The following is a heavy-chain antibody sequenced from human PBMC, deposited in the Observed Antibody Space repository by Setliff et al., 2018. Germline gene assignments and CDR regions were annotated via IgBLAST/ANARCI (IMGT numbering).Heavy chain of an antibody. CDR2: LIPFFGTT. V-gene: IGHV1-69*13. D-gene: IGHD6-19*01. CDR3: ARDSRQWLEGGASGDMDI. Sequence: GASVKVSCKSSGGTFSSSGITWVRQAPGQRPEWMGRLIPFFGTTIYAQKFQGRVTITADQSTSTVFMELNSLRSEDTAFYYCARDSRQWLEGGASGDMDIWGQGTAVTVSS. CDR1: GGTFSSSG. J-gene: IGHJ6*02.